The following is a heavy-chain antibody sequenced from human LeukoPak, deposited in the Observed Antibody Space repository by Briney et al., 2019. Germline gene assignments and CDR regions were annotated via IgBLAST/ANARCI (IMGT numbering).Heavy chain of an antibody. CDR3: VKDRGAIMGDY. CDR2: ISNDALRT. CDR1: GFTFSTYA. D-gene: IGHD3-16*01. V-gene: IGHV3-23*01. J-gene: IGHJ4*02. Sequence: GGSRRLSCAASGFTFSTYALSWVRKFPGKGLGWVSTISNDALRTYYADSVKGRFTISRDNYKNMADLQMNSLRAEDTAVYFCVKDRGAIMGDYWGQGTLVTVSS.